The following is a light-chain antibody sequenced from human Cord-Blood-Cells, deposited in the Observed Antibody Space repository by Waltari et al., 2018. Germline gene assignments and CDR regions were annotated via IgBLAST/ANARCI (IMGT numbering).Light chain of an antibody. V-gene: IGLV3-1*01. CDR2: QDS. CDR3: QACDSSTVV. J-gene: IGLJ2*01. CDR1: KLGDKY. Sequence: SYELTQPPSVSVSPGQTASITCSGDKLGDKYACCYQQKPGHSPVLVIYQDSKRPSGIPERFSGSNSGNTATLTISGTQAMDEADYYCQACDSSTVVFGGGTKLTVL.